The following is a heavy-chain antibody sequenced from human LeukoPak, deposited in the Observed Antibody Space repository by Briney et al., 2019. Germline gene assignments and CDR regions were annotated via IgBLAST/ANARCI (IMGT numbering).Heavy chain of an antibody. CDR3: AKDPHSAAAGSLGFDP. J-gene: IGHJ5*02. V-gene: IGHV3-23*01. Sequence: GGSLRLSCAASGFTFSSYAMSWVRQAPAKGLEWVSAISGSGGSTYYADSVKGRFTISRDNSKNTLYLQMNSLRAEDTAVYYCAKDPHSAAAGSLGFDPWGQGTLVTVSS. CDR2: ISGSGGST. D-gene: IGHD6-13*01. CDR1: GFTFSSYA.